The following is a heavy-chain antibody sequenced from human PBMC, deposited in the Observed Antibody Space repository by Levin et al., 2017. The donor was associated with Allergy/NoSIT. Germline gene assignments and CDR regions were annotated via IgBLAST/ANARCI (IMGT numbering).Heavy chain of an antibody. V-gene: IGHV3-21*01. Sequence: GGSLRLFCAASGFTFSSYSMNWVRQAPGKGLEWVSSISSSSSYIYYADSVKGRFTISRDNAKNSLYLQMNSLRAEDTAVYYCARARDYDYVWGSYPFDYWGQGTLVTVSS. D-gene: IGHD3-16*02. J-gene: IGHJ4*02. CDR3: ARARDYDYVWGSYPFDY. CDR2: ISSSSSYI. CDR1: GFTFSSYS.